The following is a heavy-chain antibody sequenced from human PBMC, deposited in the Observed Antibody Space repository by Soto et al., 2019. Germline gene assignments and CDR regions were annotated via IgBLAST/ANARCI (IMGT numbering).Heavy chain of an antibody. D-gene: IGHD6-13*01. CDR3: ARDPEVEQLGLDF. Sequence: QVQLVQSGNEVKKPGASVTVSCEASGYTFTDYFMHWVRQAPGQGLEWMGWINPNSGGTNYAQKFQGRVTMTRDTSISTAYMELSRLRFDDTAVYYCARDPEVEQLGLDFWGQGTLVTVSS. CDR1: GYTFTDYF. V-gene: IGHV1-2*02. CDR2: INPNSGGT. J-gene: IGHJ4*02.